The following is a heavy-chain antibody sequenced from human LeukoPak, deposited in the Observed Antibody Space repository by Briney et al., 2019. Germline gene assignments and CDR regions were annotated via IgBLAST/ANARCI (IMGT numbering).Heavy chain of an antibody. J-gene: IGHJ4*02. CDR3: VKVAKYYYGSETYYFFEH. CDR2: IKKDGTEK. Sequence: SGGSLRLSCAASGFTFSSYWMSWVRQAPGKGLEWVANIKKDGTEKYYVDSVKGRFTISRDNAKNSLDLQMNSLRVEDTGIYYCVKVAKYYYGSETYYFFEHWGQGTPVTASS. CDR1: GFTFSSYW. D-gene: IGHD3-10*01. V-gene: IGHV3-7*01.